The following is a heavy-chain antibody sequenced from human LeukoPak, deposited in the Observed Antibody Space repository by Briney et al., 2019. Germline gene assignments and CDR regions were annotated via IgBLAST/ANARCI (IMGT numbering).Heavy chain of an antibody. Sequence: GGSLRLSCAASGFTFSSYGMHWVRQAPGKGLEWVAVISYDGSNKYYADSVKGRFTISRDNSKNTLYLQMNSLRAEDTAVYYCATDWWELLRAYWGQGTLVTVSS. CDR1: GFTFSSYG. V-gene: IGHV3-30*03. CDR2: ISYDGSNK. D-gene: IGHD1-26*01. CDR3: ATDWWELLRAY. J-gene: IGHJ4*02.